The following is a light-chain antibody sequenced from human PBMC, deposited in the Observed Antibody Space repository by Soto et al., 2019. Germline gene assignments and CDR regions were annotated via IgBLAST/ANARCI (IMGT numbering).Light chain of an antibody. CDR2: DDS. V-gene: IGLV3-21*02. CDR1: NIGGKN. J-gene: IGLJ1*01. Sequence: FELTQPPSGSVAPGQTARITCGGNNIGGKNVHWYQQKPGQAPVLVVYDDSDRPSGIPDRFSGSNSGDTATLTIRRVEAGDEADYYCHVWDSSSDHYVFGTGTKVTVL. CDR3: HVWDSSSDHYV.